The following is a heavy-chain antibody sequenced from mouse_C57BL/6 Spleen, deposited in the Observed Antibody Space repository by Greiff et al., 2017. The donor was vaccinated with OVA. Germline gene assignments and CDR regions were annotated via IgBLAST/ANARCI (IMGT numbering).Heavy chain of an antibody. CDR2: IDPSDSYT. J-gene: IGHJ1*03. D-gene: IGHD1-1*01. CDR1: GYTFTSYW. Sequence: VQLQQPGAELVKPGASVKLSCKASGYTFTSYWMQWVKQRPGQGLEWIGEIDPSDSYTNYNQKFKGKATLTVDTSSSTAYMQLSSLTSEDSAVYYCARFPYYYGSNRYFDVWGTGTTVTVSS. V-gene: IGHV1-50*01. CDR3: ARFPYYYGSNRYFDV.